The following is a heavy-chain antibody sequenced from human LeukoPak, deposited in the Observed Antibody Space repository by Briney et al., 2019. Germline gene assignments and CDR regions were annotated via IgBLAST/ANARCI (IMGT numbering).Heavy chain of an antibody. D-gene: IGHD2-21*02. CDR3: ARHLAYRGGDCYYDY. V-gene: IGHV4-61*02. CDR1: GGSISSGSYY. Sequence: SETLSLTCTVSGGSISSGSYYWSWIRQPAGKGLEWIGRIYTSGSTNYNPSLKSRVTISVDTSKNQFSLKLSSVTAADTAVYYCARHLAYRGGDCYYDYWGQGTLVTVSS. J-gene: IGHJ4*02. CDR2: IYTSGST.